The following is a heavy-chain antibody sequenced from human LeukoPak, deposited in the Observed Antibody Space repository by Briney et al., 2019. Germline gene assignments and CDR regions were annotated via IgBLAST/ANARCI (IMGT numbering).Heavy chain of an antibody. D-gene: IGHD3-10*01. Sequence: GGSLRLSCAASGFTFSSYSMNWVRQAPGKGLERVSSISSSSSYIYYADSVKGRFTISRDNAKNSLYLQMNSLRAEDTAVYYCARGMYYYGSGSPDAFDIWGQGTMVTVSS. J-gene: IGHJ3*02. V-gene: IGHV3-21*06. CDR2: ISSSSSYI. CDR3: ARGMYYYGSGSPDAFDI. CDR1: GFTFSSYS.